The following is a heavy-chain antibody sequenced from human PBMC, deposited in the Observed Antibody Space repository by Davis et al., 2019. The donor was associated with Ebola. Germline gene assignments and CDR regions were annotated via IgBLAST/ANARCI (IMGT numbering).Heavy chain of an antibody. J-gene: IGHJ6*02. CDR1: GYTFTSYA. CDR2: IIPIFGTA. CDR3: ARRGYCSGGSCLRYYYYYNMDV. V-gene: IGHV1-69*06. D-gene: IGHD2-15*01. Sequence: SVKVSCKASGYTFTSYAISWVRQAPGQGLEWMGGIIPIFGTANYAQKFQGRVTITADKSTSTAYMELSSLRSEDTAVYYCARRGYCSGGSCLRYYYYYNMDVWGQGTTVTVSS.